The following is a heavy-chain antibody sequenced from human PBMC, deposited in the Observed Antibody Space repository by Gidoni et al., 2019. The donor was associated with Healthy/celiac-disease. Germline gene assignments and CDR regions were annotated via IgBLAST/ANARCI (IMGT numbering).Heavy chain of an antibody. CDR1: GFTFSSYA. CDR2: IRGSVGST. Sequence: EVPLLASGGGLVPPGGSLRLTCNASGFTFSSYAMSWSRQVPGKGLEWVAAIRGSVGSTDYADSGKGRFTISRDNSKNTLYLQMNSLRAEDTAVYYCAKRGAKAAPRFIDGMDVWGQGTTVTVSS. CDR3: AKRGAKAAPRFIDGMDV. D-gene: IGHD6-6*01. J-gene: IGHJ6*02. V-gene: IGHV3-23*01.